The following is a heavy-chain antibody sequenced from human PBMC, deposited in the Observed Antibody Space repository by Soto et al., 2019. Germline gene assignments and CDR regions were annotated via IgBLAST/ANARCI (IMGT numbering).Heavy chain of an antibody. Sequence: ASVKVSCKASGYTFTSYYMHWVRQAPGQGLEWMGIINPSGGSTSYAQKFQGRVTMTRDTSTSTVYMELSSLRAEDTAVYYCARDHYSNSEFDYYYGMDVWGQGTTVTVSS. CDR3: ARDHYSNSEFDYYYGMDV. J-gene: IGHJ6*02. V-gene: IGHV1-46*01. CDR2: INPSGGST. D-gene: IGHD4-4*01. CDR1: GYTFTSYY.